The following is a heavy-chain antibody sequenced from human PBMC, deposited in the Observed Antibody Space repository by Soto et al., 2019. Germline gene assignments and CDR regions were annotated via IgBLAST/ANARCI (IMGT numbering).Heavy chain of an antibody. CDR3: ARDLWVEPELYYYGMDV. Sequence: PWDTLSLSCTASGDSISSSDYYWRWIRQAPGKGQECIGHIFYSGTTYYNPSLKSRLTISVDTSKNHFSLRLTSVTAADTAVYYCARDLWVEPELYYYGMDVWGQGTTVTVSS. CDR1: GDSISSSDYY. D-gene: IGHD1-1*01. CDR2: IFYSGTT. V-gene: IGHV4-30-4*02. J-gene: IGHJ6*02.